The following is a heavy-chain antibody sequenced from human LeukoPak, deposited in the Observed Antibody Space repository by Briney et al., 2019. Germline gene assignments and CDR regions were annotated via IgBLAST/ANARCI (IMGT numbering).Heavy chain of an antibody. CDR2: IYYSGST. CDR1: GGSISSYY. V-gene: IGHV4-59*01. Sequence: PSETLSLTCTVSGGSISSYYWSWLRQPPGKGLEWIGYIYYSGSTNYNPSLKSRVTISVDTSKNQFSLKLSSVTAADTAVYYCARMNGAYFDYWGQGTLVTVSS. J-gene: IGHJ4*02. D-gene: IGHD4-17*01. CDR3: ARMNGAYFDY.